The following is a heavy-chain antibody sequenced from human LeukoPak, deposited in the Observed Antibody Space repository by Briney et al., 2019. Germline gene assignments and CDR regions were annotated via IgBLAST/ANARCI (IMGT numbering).Heavy chain of an antibody. Sequence: EYLKISCKGSGNIFDSLWIGLVRHMPGKGLDWMGIIYRGDSDSRDSPSFQGQVTISADRSTSTAYLQWGSLKASDTAMYYCARLLSGSYGDAFDVWGQGTMVTVSS. CDR1: GNIFDSLW. V-gene: IGHV5-51*01. D-gene: IGHD1-26*01. CDR3: ARLLSGSYGDAFDV. CDR2: IYRGDSDS. J-gene: IGHJ3*01.